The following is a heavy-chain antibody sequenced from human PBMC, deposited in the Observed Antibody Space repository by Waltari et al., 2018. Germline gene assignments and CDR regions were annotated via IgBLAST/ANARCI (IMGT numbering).Heavy chain of an antibody. CDR3: ARAPRGYSGYDHFDY. Sequence: QVQLQESGPGLVKPSETLSLTCTVSGYSISSGAFSWSWIHQHPGRGLEWIGYIDSSGRTYYNPSLKSRITISVDTSKNQFSLTLSSVTAADTAVYYCARAPRGYSGYDHFDYWGQGILVTVSS. CDR1: GYSISSGAFS. CDR2: IDSSGRT. D-gene: IGHD5-12*01. V-gene: IGHV4-31*03. J-gene: IGHJ4*02.